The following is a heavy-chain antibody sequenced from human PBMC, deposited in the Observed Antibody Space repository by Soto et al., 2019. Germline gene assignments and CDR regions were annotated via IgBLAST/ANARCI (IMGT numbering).Heavy chain of an antibody. CDR2: IYYTGST. V-gene: IGHV4-59*08. D-gene: IGHD5-18*01. J-gene: IGHJ4*02. CDR3: ARQRGYTYGFDY. CDR1: GGSIRSYS. Sequence: SETLSLTCSVSGGSIRSYSWSWLRQPPGKGLEWIAFIYYTGSTKYNPSLKSRVTMSIDTSRNQFSLKLSSVTATDSALYDCARQRGYTYGFDYWGQGTLVTVSS.